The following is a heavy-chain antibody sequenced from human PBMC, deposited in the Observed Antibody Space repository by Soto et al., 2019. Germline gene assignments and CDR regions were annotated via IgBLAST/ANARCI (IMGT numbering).Heavy chain of an antibody. CDR2: ISYDGSNR. D-gene: IGHD3-22*01. CDR1: GFTFSSYA. CDR3: ARDSSYYYDSSGYGYFDY. Sequence: PGGSLRLSCAASGFTFSSYAMHWVRQAPGKGLEWVAVISYDGSNRYYADSVKGRFTISRDNSKNTLYLQMNSLRAEDTAVYYCARDSSYYYDSSGYGYFDYWGQG. V-gene: IGHV3-30-3*01. J-gene: IGHJ4*02.